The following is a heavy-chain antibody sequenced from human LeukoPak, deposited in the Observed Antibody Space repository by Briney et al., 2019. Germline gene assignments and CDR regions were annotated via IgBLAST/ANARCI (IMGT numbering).Heavy chain of an antibody. CDR3: ARGDGGRIDY. CDR2: ISSSSSYI. CDR1: GFTFSSYS. D-gene: IGHD4-23*01. Sequence: GGPLRLSCAASGFTFSSYSMNWVRQAPGKGLEWVSSISSSSSYIYYADSVKGRFTISRDNAKNSLYLQMNSLRAEDTAVYYCARGDGGRIDYWGQGTLVTVSS. V-gene: IGHV3-21*01. J-gene: IGHJ4*02.